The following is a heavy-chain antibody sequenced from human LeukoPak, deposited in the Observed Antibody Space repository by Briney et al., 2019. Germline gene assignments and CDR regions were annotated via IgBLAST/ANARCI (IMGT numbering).Heavy chain of an antibody. CDR3: ASTKRSRVISFWFDP. D-gene: IGHD3-10*01. J-gene: IGHJ5*02. CDR2: IIPIFGTA. CDR1: GGTFSSYA. V-gene: IGHV1-69*13. Sequence: GASVKASCKASGGTFSSYAISWVRQAPGQGLEWMGGIIPIFGTANYAQKFQGRVTITADESTSTAYMELSSLRSEDTAVYYCASTKRSRVISFWFDPWGQGTLVTVSS.